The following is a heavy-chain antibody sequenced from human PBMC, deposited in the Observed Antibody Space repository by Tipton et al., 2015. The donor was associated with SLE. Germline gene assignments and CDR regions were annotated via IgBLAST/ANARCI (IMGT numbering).Heavy chain of an antibody. CDR2: IFYSGST. Sequence: TLSLTCTVSGDSISNYYWSWIRQPPEKGLEWIGYIFYSGSTNYNPSLKSRVAISIDTSKNQFSLKVNSVTAADTAVYYCARSGSSNFDPPDFWGQGTLATVSS. CDR1: GDSISNYY. J-gene: IGHJ4*02. CDR3: ARSGSSNFDPPDF. V-gene: IGHV4-59*01. D-gene: IGHD4-11*01.